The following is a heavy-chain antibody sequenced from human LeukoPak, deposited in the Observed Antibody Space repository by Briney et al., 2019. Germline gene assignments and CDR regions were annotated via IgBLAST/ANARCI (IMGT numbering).Heavy chain of an antibody. V-gene: IGHV3-30*02. CDR1: GFTFSSYA. J-gene: IGHJ6*03. CDR3: AKDPSTIFGVDFYYYYYYMDV. CDR2: IRYDGSNK. D-gene: IGHD3-3*01. Sequence: GRSLRLSCAASGFTFSSYAMHWVRQAPGKGPEWVAFIRYDGSNKYYADSVKGRFTISRDNSKNTLYLQMNSLRAEDTAVYYCAKDPSTIFGVDFYYYYYYMDVWGKGTTVTVSS.